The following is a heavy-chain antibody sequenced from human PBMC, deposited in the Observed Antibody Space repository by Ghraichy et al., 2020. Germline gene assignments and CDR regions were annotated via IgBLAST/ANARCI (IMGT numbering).Heavy chain of an antibody. Sequence: ASVKVSCKASGFPFTNYAITWVRQAPGQGLEWMGWISAYNGDTIYAQKFPGRVTMTADTPTSTAYMELRSLRSDDTAVYYCARFSQLLPYYYYYMDVWGKGTTVTVSS. CDR3: ARFSQLLPYYYYYMDV. J-gene: IGHJ6*03. CDR2: ISAYNGDT. D-gene: IGHD2-2*01. CDR1: GFPFTNYA. V-gene: IGHV1-18*01.